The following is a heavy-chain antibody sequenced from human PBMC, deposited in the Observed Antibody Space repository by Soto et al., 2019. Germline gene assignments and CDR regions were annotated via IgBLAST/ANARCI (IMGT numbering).Heavy chain of an antibody. D-gene: IGHD3-3*01. J-gene: IGHJ5*02. CDR2: VYYNGFT. V-gene: IGHV4-39*01. CDR1: GGSISSSNYY. Sequence: SETLSLTCTVSGGSISSSNYYWAWIRQSPGKGLEWIGSVYYNGFTYYNPSLKSRVTISVDTSKNQFSLKLTPVTAADTAVYYCARMGDFWSGPGELDPWGQGTLVTVSS. CDR3: ARMGDFWSGPGELDP.